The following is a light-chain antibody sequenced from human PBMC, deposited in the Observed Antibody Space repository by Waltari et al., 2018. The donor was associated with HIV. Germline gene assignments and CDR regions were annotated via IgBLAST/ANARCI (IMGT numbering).Light chain of an antibody. CDR1: SSDVGGYNY. CDR3: CSYAGSSTLG. J-gene: IGLJ2*01. CDR2: DVN. Sequence: QSALTQPASVSGSPGQSITISCTGTSSDVGGYNYVSWYQQHPGKAPQLMIYDVNKRPSGISIRFSGSKSGNTASLTISGLQAEDEADYYCCSYAGSSTLGFGGGTKLTVL. V-gene: IGLV2-23*02.